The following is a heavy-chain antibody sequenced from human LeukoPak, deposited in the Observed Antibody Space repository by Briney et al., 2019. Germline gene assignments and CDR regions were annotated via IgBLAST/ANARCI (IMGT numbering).Heavy chain of an antibody. Sequence: ASVKVSCKASGYTFTSYGISWVRQAPGQGLEWMGWISAYNGNTIHAQKFQGRLTMTTDTSTSTAYMELRSLTSDDTAVYYCARASGLEIVLMVYDDSFDFWGQGTMVTVSS. D-gene: IGHD2-8*01. V-gene: IGHV1-18*01. CDR3: ARASGLEIVLMVYDDSFDF. J-gene: IGHJ3*01. CDR2: ISAYNGNT. CDR1: GYTFTSYG.